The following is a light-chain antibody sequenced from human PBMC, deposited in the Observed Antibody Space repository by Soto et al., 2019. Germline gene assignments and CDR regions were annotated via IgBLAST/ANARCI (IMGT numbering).Light chain of an antibody. CDR3: QQYDTSPRT. J-gene: IGKJ1*01. CDR1: QNLGSGY. Sequence: EIVLTQSPGTLSLSPGDRATLSCRASQNLGSGYLAWYQQKPGQAPRILIYAASTRATGIPDRFSGSGSGTVYSLTISRLEPEDFAVYYCQQYDTSPRTFGQGTKVDIK. CDR2: AAS. V-gene: IGKV3-20*01.